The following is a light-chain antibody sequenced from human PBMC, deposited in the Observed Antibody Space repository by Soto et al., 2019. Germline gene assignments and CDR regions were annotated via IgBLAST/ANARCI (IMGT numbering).Light chain of an antibody. Sequence: IVMTQSPATLSMSPGERANLSCRASESVSINLAWYQQKPGQSPRLLVYDASTRATGIPARFTGSGSGTEFTLTISSLQSEDFAVYFCQQYNNWPRSWTFGQGTKVDIK. CDR2: DAS. CDR1: ESVSIN. CDR3: QQYNNWPRSWT. J-gene: IGKJ1*01. V-gene: IGKV3-15*01.